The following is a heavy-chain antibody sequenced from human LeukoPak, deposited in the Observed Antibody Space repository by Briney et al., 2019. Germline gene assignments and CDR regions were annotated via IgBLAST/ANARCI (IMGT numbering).Heavy chain of an antibody. V-gene: IGHV3-30-3*01. Sequence: HPGGSLRLSCAASGITFSSYAKHWVRQAPGKGLEWVAVISYDGSNKYYADSVKGRFTISRDNSKNTLYLQMNSLRAEDTAVYYCARDYYDSSGSIDYWGQGTLVTVSS. J-gene: IGHJ4*02. CDR1: GITFSSYA. D-gene: IGHD3-22*01. CDR3: ARDYYDSSGSIDY. CDR2: ISYDGSNK.